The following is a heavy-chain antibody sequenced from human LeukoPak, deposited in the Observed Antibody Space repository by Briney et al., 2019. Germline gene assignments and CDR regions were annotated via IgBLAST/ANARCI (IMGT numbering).Heavy chain of an antibody. D-gene: IGHD1-26*01. CDR2: INHSGST. CDR1: GGSFSGYY. Sequence: SETLSLTCAVYGGSFSGYYWSWIRQPPGKGLEWIGEINHSGSTNYNPSLKSRVTISVDTSKNQFSLKPSSVTAADTAVYYCARGGRRGSYDYWGQGTLVTVSS. CDR3: ARGGRRGSYDY. J-gene: IGHJ4*02. V-gene: IGHV4-34*01.